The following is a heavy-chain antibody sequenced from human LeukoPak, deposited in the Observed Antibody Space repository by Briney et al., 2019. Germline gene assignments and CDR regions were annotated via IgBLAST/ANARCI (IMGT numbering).Heavy chain of an antibody. CDR1: GGSISSYY. J-gene: IGHJ4*02. Sequence: SETLSLTCTVSGGSISSYYRSWIRQPAGRGLEWIGHIHTSGTMNYNASLKSRVRISVETSKNQFSLRLSSVTAADTAVYFCARGILRDYYDSSGFYHRGGVGYWGQGTLVTVSS. CDR2: IHTSGTM. D-gene: IGHD3-22*01. CDR3: ARGILRDYYDSSGFYHRGGVGY. V-gene: IGHV4-4*07.